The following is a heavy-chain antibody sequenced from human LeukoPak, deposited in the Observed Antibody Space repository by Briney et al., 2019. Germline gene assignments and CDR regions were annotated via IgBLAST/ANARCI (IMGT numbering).Heavy chain of an antibody. V-gene: IGHV3-23*01. CDR1: GFTFSSYA. Sequence: GGSLRLSCAASGFTFSSYAMSWVRQAPGKGLEWVSAVSGSGGSTYYADSVKGRFTISRDNSKNTLYLQMNSLRAEDTAVYYCAKVGRIFRGNWFDPWGQGTLVTVSS. CDR2: VSGSGGST. D-gene: IGHD2/OR15-2a*01. CDR3: AKVGRIFRGNWFDP. J-gene: IGHJ5*02.